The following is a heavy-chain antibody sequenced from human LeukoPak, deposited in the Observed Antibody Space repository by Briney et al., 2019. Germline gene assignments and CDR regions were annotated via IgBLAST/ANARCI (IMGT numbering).Heavy chain of an antibody. CDR1: GFTFSNYG. J-gene: IGHJ4*02. CDR3: AKTNGYYSD. D-gene: IGHD3-22*01. CDR2: ISGSGGTT. V-gene: IGHV3-23*01. Sequence: PGGSLRLSCAASGFTFSNYGMNWVHQAPGKGLEWVSGISGSGGTTYYADSVKGRFTISRDNSKNSLSLQVSSLRAEDTAVYYCAKTNGYYSDWGQGTLVTISS.